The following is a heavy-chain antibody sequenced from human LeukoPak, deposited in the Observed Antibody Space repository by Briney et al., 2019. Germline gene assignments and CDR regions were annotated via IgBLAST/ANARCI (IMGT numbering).Heavy chain of an antibody. CDR3: ARAPFDYGDYYNYFDY. J-gene: IGHJ4*02. V-gene: IGHV1-69*01. Sequence: SVKVSCKASGGTFSSYAISWVRQAPGQGLEWMGGIIPIFGTANYAQKFQGRVTITADQSTSTAYMELSSLRSEDTAVYYCARAPFDYGDYYNYFDYWGQGTLVTVSS. CDR2: IIPIFGTA. D-gene: IGHD4-17*01. CDR1: GGTFSSYA.